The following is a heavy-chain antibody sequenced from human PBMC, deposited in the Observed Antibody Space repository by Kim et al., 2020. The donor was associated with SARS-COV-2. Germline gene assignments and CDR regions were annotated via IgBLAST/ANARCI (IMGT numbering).Heavy chain of an antibody. V-gene: IGHV4-34*01. J-gene: IGHJ3*02. CDR3: ARVYCSGGSCRYDAFDI. Sequence: LKSRVTISVDTSKNQFSLKLSSVTAADTAVYYCARVYCSGGSCRYDAFDIWGQGTMVTVSS. D-gene: IGHD2-15*01.